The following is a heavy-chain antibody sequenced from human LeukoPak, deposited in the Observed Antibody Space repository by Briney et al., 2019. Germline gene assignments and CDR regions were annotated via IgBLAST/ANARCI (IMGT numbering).Heavy chain of an antibody. CDR1: GYTFTSYG. V-gene: IGHV1-18*01. CDR2: ISAYNGNT. Sequence: GASVKVSCKASGYTFTSYGISWVRQAPGQGLEWMGWISAYNGNTNYAQKLQGRVTMTTDTSTSTAYMELSSLRSEDTAVYYCARALSPDFPDYYYYYYMDVWGKGTAVTVSS. D-gene: IGHD1-14*01. CDR3: ARALSPDFPDYYYYYYMDV. J-gene: IGHJ6*03.